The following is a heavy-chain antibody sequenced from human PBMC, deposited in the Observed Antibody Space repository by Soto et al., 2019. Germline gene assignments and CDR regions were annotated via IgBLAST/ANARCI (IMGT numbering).Heavy chain of an antibody. V-gene: IGHV3-11*01. CDR3: ARVGFDFWSGPQHLDY. Sequence: GGSLRLSCAASGFTFSDYYMSWIRQAPGKGLEWVSYISSSGSTIYYADSVKGRFTISRDNAKNSLYLQMNSLRAEDTAVYYCARVGFDFWSGPQHLDYWGQGTLVTVSS. D-gene: IGHD3-3*01. J-gene: IGHJ4*02. CDR1: GFTFSDYY. CDR2: ISSSGSTI.